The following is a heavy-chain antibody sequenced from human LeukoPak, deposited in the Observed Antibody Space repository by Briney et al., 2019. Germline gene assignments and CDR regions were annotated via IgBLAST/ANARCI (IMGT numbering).Heavy chain of an antibody. J-gene: IGHJ4*02. V-gene: IGHV1-2*06. Sequence: PRVSVKVSCKASGYTFTDYYIHWVRQAPGQGLEWMGRINPNSGGTKYAQNFQGRVTMTRDTSISTAYMELSRLRSDDTAVYYCARDNGLGATVGDYWGQGTLVTVSS. CDR2: INPNSGGT. CDR1: GYTFTDYY. D-gene: IGHD1-26*01. CDR3: ARDNGLGATVGDY.